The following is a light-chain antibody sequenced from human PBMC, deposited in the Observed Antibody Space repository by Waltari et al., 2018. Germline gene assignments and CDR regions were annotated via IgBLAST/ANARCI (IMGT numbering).Light chain of an antibody. V-gene: IGKV3-20*01. Sequence: EIMLTQPPGTLSLSPGERAPLSCRASQSISSFLAWYQQKPGQAPRLLIYDASTRATGIPDRFSGSGSGTDFSLTISRLEPEDIAVYYCQKYGSLPATFGQGTKVEIK. CDR1: QSISSF. CDR2: DAS. CDR3: QKYGSLPAT. J-gene: IGKJ1*01.